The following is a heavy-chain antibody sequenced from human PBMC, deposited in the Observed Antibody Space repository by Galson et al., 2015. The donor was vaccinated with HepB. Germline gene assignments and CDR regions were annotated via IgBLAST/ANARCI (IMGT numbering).Heavy chain of an antibody. CDR1: GGTFSSYA. J-gene: IGHJ4*02. Sequence: SVKVSCKASGGTFSSYAISWVRQAPGQGLEWMGRIIPILGIANYAQKFQGRVTITADKSTSTAYMELSSLRSEDTAVYYCAREYYDILTGRLLGTDYWGQGTLVTVSS. CDR2: IIPILGIA. V-gene: IGHV1-69*04. D-gene: IGHD3-9*01. CDR3: AREYYDILTGRLLGTDY.